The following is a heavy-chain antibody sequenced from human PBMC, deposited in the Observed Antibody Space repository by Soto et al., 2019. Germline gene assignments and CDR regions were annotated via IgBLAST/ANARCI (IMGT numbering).Heavy chain of an antibody. V-gene: IGHV4-4*02. Sequence: QVQLQESGPGLVKPSGTLSLTCAVSGGSISSSNWWSWVHQPPGKGLEWIGEIYHSGSTNYTPSLKSRVTISVDKSKNQCSLKLSSVTAEDTAVYYCARYSSSWAFFDSWGQGTLVTVSS. CDR1: GGSISSSNW. D-gene: IGHD6-13*01. CDR2: IYHSGST. J-gene: IGHJ4*02. CDR3: ARYSSSWAFFDS.